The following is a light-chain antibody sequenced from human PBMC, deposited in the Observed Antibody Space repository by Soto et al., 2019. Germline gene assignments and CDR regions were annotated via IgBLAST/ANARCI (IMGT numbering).Light chain of an antibody. Sequence: QSVLTQPPSASGTPGQRVTISCSGSRSSIGSNTVNWYQHLPGSAPKLLIYSNNHRPSGVPDRSSASKAGASASLAISGLQSEDEGDYYCAAWDASLGGFYVFGSGTKVTVL. CDR1: RSSIGSNT. CDR2: SNN. CDR3: AAWDASLGGFYV. V-gene: IGLV1-44*01. J-gene: IGLJ1*01.